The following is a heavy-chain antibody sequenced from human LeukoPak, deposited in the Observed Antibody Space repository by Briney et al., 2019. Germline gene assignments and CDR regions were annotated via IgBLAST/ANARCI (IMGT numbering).Heavy chain of an antibody. J-gene: IGHJ2*01. CDR1: GGSISSSSYY. CDR3: ARVALTGEGGRGYFNL. V-gene: IGHV4-39*01. Sequence: HPSETLSLTCTVSGGSISSSSYYWGWIRQPPGKGLEWIGSIYYSGSTYYNPSLKSRVTISVDTSKNQFSLKLSSVTAADTAVYYCARVALTGEGGRGYFNLWGRGNLVSVSS. CDR2: IYYSGST. D-gene: IGHD3-16*01.